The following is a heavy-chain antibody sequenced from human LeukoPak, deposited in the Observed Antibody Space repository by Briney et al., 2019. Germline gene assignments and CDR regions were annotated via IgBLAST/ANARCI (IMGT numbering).Heavy chain of an antibody. CDR1: GGSFSGYY. Sequence: PSETLSLTCAVYGGSFSGYYWSWIRQPPGKGLEWIGEINHSGSTNYNPSLKSRVTISVDTSKNQFSLKLSSVTAADTAVYYCARDDYGSGRDWGQGTLVTVSS. V-gene: IGHV4-34*01. D-gene: IGHD3-10*01. CDR2: INHSGST. J-gene: IGHJ4*02. CDR3: ARDDYGSGRD.